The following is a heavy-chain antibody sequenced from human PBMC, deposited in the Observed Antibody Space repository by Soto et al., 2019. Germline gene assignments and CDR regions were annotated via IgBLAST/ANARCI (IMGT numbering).Heavy chain of an antibody. J-gene: IGHJ6*02. V-gene: IGHV1-2*02. CDR1: GYTFNDYY. D-gene: IGHD6-13*01. CDR2: INPNDGGA. Sequence: ASVKVSCKASGYTFNDYYIYWVRQAPGQGLEWVAWINPNDGGATYAQQLRDRVTVTRDTSIGTAYMELSRLRSDDTAVYYCARVALAVAGNYYYLGMDVWGQGTTGTVSS. CDR3: ARVALAVAGNYYYLGMDV.